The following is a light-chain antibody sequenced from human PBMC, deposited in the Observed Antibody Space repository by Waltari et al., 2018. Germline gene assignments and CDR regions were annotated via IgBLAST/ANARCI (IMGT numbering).Light chain of an antibody. J-gene: IGKJ5*01. CDR2: VAS. CDR1: QSVSSSY. V-gene: IGKV3-20*01. Sequence: EIVLTQSPGTLSLSPGEIATLSCRARQSVSSSYLAWYQQKPGQAPRLLIYVASSRATGIPDRFSGSGSGTDFTLTISRLDPEDFAVYYCQQYGSSPITFGQGTRLEIK. CDR3: QQYGSSPIT.